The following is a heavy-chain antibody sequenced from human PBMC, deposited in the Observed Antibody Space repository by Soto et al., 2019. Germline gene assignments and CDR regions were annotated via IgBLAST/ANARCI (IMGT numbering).Heavy chain of an antibody. J-gene: IGHJ4*02. V-gene: IGHV1-69*13. CDR2: IIPVFGTT. Sequence: ASVKVSCKDSGGLFSSFAISWVRQAPGQGLEWMGGIIPVFGTTNYAQKFQDRVTITADESTNTAYMELSSLRSDDTAMYYCARGGGPYVWFNEFWGQGTQVTVSS. CDR1: GGLFSSFA. CDR3: ARGGGPYVWFNEF. D-gene: IGHD3-16*01.